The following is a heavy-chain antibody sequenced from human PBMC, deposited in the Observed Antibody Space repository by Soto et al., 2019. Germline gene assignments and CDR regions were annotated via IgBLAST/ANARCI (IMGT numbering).Heavy chain of an antibody. J-gene: IGHJ4*02. D-gene: IGHD1-1*01. V-gene: IGHV1-18*01. CDR3: ARRRYGDY. Sequence: QVHLVQSGAEVKKPGASVKVSCKGSGYGFTTYGITWVRQAPGQGIEWMAWISAHNGNTNYAQKLQGRVTVTRDTSTRTAYMELRSLRSDDTAVYYCARRRYGDYWGQGALVTVSS. CDR2: ISAHNGNT. CDR1: GYGFTTYG.